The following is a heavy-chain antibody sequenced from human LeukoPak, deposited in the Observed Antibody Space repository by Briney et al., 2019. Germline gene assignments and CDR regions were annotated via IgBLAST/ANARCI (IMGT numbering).Heavy chain of an antibody. CDR2: IYYSGST. J-gene: IGHJ4*02. CDR1: GGSISSYY. V-gene: IGHV4-59*01. CDR3: ARGIAVAGTFYYFDY. Sequence: IPSETLSLTCTVSGGSISSYYWSWIRQPPGKGLEWIGYIYYSGSTNYNPSLKSRVTISVDTSKNQFSLKLSSVTAADTAVYYCARGIAVAGTFYYFDYWGQGTLVTVSS. D-gene: IGHD6-19*01.